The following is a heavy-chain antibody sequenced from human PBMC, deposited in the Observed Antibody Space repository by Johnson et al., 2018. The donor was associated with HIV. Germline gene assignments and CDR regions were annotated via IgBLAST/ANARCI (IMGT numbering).Heavy chain of an antibody. CDR2: ISWDGGST. CDR1: GFTFDDYA. CDR3: ARVLGDYAYHI. Sequence: VHLVESGGVVVQPGGSLRLSCAASGFTFDDYAMHWVRQAPGKGLEWVSLISWDGGSTYYADSVKGRFTISRDNAKNSLYLQMNSLRVEDTAVYYCARVLGDYAYHIWGQGTMVTVSS. D-gene: IGHD4-17*01. J-gene: IGHJ3*02. V-gene: IGHV3-43D*03.